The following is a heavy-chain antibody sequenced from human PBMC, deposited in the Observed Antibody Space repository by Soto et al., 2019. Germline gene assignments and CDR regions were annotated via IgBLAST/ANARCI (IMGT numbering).Heavy chain of an antibody. V-gene: IGHV3-30*18. J-gene: IGHJ6*02. D-gene: IGHD4-4*01. CDR2: ISYDGSDK. CDR3: AKVLAVTTFGFYYYGMDV. Sequence: PGGSLRLSCVASGFTFGSYAMHWVRQAPGKGLEWVASISYDGSDKYDADSVKGRFTISRDNSKNTLYLQMNSLRPEDTALYYCAKVLAVTTFGFYYYGMDVWGQGTTVTVSS. CDR1: GFTFGSYA.